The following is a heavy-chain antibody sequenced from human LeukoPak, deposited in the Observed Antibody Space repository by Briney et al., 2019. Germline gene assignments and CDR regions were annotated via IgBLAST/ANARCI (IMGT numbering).Heavy chain of an antibody. V-gene: IGHV5-51*01. CDR2: IYPSDSDT. D-gene: IGHD6-6*01. CDR1: GYSFTSYW. J-gene: IGHJ4*02. CDR3: ARLPAPSSPSSYFDY. Sequence: GESLKISCKGSGYSFTSYWIGWVRQMPGKGLEWMGIIYPSDSDTRYSPSFQGQVTISADKSISTAYLQWSSLKASDTAMYYCARLPAPSSPSSYFDYWGQGTLVTVSS.